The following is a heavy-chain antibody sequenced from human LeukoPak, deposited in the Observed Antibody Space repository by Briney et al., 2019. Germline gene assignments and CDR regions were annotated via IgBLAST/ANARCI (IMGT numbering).Heavy chain of an antibody. J-gene: IGHJ6*02. CDR1: GFTFSSYG. D-gene: IGHD2/OR15-2a*01. V-gene: IGHV3-33*01. CDR3: ARGGPVIYYYYGMDV. Sequence: TGGSLRLSCAASGFTFSSYGMHWVRQAPGKGLEWVAVIWYDGSNKYYADSVKGRFTISRDNSKNTLYLQMNSLRAEDTAVYYCARGGPVIYYYYGMDVWGQGTTVTVSS. CDR2: IWYDGSNK.